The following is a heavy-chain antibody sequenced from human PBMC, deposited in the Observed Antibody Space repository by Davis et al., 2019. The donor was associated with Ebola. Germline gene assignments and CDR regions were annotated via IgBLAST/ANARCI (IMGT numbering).Heavy chain of an antibody. CDR2: ITSGSSYR. Sequence: GGSLRLSCAASGFTFSSYSMSWVRQAPGKGLEWVSSITSGSSYRYYADSVKGRFTISRDNARNSLFLQMNSLSAEDTAVYYCARDNSGWLTTSFEFWGQGIRVNVSS. CDR1: GFTFSSYS. V-gene: IGHV3-21*01. D-gene: IGHD6-19*01. J-gene: IGHJ4*02. CDR3: ARDNSGWLTTSFEF.